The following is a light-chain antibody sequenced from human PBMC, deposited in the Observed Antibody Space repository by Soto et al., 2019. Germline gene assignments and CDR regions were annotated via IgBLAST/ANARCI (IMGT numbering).Light chain of an antibody. Sequence: QSVLTQPSSVSWAPGQSITISFTGTSSDVGGYNYVSWYQQHPGKAPKFMIYDVSNRPSGVSNRFSGSKSGNTASLTISGLQAEEEADYYCCSYTTSNTRQIVFGTGTKVTVL. CDR2: DVS. CDR3: CSYTTSNTRQIV. V-gene: IGLV2-14*01. J-gene: IGLJ1*01. CDR1: SSDVGGYNY.